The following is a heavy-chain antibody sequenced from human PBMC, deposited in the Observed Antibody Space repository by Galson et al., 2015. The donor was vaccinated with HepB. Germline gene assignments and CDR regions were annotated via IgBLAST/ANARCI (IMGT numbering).Heavy chain of an antibody. Sequence: SVKVSCKASGGTFSSYAISWVRQAPGQGLEWMGGIIPIFGTTNYAQKFQGRVTIIADESTSTAYMELSSLRSGDTAVYYCARAWTIFYDSSDNYTMGGRFFDYWGQGTLVTVSS. CDR2: IIPIFGTT. CDR3: ARAWTIFYDSSDNYTMGGRFFDY. D-gene: IGHD3-22*01. J-gene: IGHJ4*02. CDR1: GGTFSSYA. V-gene: IGHV1-69*13.